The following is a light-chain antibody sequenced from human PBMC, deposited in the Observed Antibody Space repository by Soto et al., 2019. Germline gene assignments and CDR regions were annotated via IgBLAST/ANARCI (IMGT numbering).Light chain of an antibody. CDR3: QVWDSSSDHVV. V-gene: IGLV3-21*02. Sequence: SYELTQPPSVSVAPGQTARLTCGGTNIGSKSVHWYQQKPGQAPVLVVYDDSDRPSGIPERFSGFNSGNTATLTISRVEAGDEADYYCQVWDSSSDHVVFGGGTKLTVL. J-gene: IGLJ2*01. CDR2: DDS. CDR1: NIGSKS.